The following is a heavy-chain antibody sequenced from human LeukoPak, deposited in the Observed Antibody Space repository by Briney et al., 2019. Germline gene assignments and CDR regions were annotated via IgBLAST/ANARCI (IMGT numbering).Heavy chain of an antibody. Sequence: GGSLRHSSAASGLTINNNTKNRDRQAPGKGQQRVSTISGTSTNIHYADPVKGRITSTRNNAKNYLDQQTNSQRAEDTADHDCASLGYSLDYWGQGTLVSVSS. CDR3: ASLGYSLDY. CDR1: GLTINNNT. J-gene: IGHJ4*02. D-gene: IGHD5-18*01. V-gene: IGHV3-21*04. CDR2: ISGTSTNI.